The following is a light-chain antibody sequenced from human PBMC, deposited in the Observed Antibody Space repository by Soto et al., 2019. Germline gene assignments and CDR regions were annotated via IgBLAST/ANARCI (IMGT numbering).Light chain of an antibody. CDR2: SSN. V-gene: IGLV1-44*01. CDR3: AAWDDDLHVWL. J-gene: IGLJ3*02. CDR1: DSNIGSTA. Sequence: QSVLTQPPSVSATPGQGVILSCSGGDSNIGSTAVNWYQQLPGTAPRLLIYSSNQRPSGVPDRISGSKSGTSASMVISGLQSEDEADYYCAAWDDDLHVWLFGGGTQLTVL.